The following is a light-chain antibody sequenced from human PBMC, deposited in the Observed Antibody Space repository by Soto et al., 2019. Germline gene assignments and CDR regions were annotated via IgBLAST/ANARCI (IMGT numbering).Light chain of an antibody. J-gene: IGKJ1*01. CDR1: QSISTF. CDR2: TAS. Sequence: DIQMTQSPSSLSASVGDRVTITCRASQSISTFLNWYQQKPGKAPNLLIYTASTVHGGVPSRFSGSGSGTDFTLTISSLQPEDFATYYCQQSFTAPWTFGQGTRVEIK. V-gene: IGKV1-39*01. CDR3: QQSFTAPWT.